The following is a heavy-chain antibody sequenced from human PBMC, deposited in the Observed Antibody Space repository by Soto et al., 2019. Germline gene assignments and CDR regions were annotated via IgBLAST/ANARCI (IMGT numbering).Heavy chain of an antibody. V-gene: IGHV4-59*01. J-gene: IGHJ6*03. CDR1: GGSISSYY. D-gene: IGHD1-1*01. CDR2: IYYSGST. CDR3: AREVRDASMDV. Sequence: SETLSLTCTVSGGSISSYYWSWIRQPPGKGLEWIGYIYYSGSTNYNPSLKSRVTISVDTSKNQFSLKLSSVTAADTAVYYCAREVRDASMDVWGKGTTVTVSS.